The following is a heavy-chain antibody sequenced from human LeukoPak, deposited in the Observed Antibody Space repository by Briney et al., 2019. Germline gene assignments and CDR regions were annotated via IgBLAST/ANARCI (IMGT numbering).Heavy chain of an antibody. Sequence: PSETLSLTCTVSGGSISSGSYYWSWIRQPAGKGLEWIGRIYTSGSTNYNPSLKSRVTISVDTSKNQFSLKLSSVTAADTAVYYCAGDANIYSSSSLFDYWGQGTLVTVSS. CDR3: AGDANIYSSSSLFDY. CDR2: IYTSGST. CDR1: GGSISSGSYY. J-gene: IGHJ4*02. V-gene: IGHV4-61*02. D-gene: IGHD6-6*01.